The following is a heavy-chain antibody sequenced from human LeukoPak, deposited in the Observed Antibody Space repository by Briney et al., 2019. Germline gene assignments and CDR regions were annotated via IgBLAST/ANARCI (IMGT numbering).Heavy chain of an antibody. CDR2: IYHNGNT. V-gene: IGHV4-30-2*01. D-gene: IGHD3-16*01. Sequence: SETLSLTCAVSGGSITSDDYSWNWIRQPPGKGLEWIGYIYHNGNTNYNLSLKNRVTISVDRSRNQLSLKLSSVTAADAAVYYCARGSYPYAPTFDFWGQGTLVTVSS. J-gene: IGHJ4*02. CDR3: ARGSYPYAPTFDF. CDR1: GGSITSDDYS.